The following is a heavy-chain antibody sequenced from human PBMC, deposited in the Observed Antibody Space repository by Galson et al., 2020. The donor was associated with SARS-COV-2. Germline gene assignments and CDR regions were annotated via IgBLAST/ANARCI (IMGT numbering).Heavy chain of an antibody. V-gene: IGHV3-13*01. Sequence: TGGSLRLSCVASGFNFDSYDMPWVRQAPGQGLAWVSVIDVAGDTYYPASVKGRFTVSRESAKNSLYLQMNSLRAGDTAVYYCARARPYYYGSGSFSYFDYWGQGTLVTVSS. J-gene: IGHJ4*02. CDR3: ARARPYYYGSGSFSYFDY. D-gene: IGHD3-10*01. CDR2: IDVAGDT. CDR1: GFNFDSYD.